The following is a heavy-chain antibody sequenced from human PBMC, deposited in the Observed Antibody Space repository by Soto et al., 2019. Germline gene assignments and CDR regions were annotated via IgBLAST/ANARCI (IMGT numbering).Heavy chain of an antibody. Sequence: PSETLSLTCAVYGGSFSGYYWSWIRQPPGKGLEWIGEINHSGSTNYNPSLKSRVTISVDTSKNQFSLKLSSVTAADTAVYYCARARGGNDDAFDIWGQGTMVTVSS. D-gene: IGHD2-15*01. V-gene: IGHV4-34*01. CDR2: INHSGST. J-gene: IGHJ3*02. CDR3: ARARGGNDDAFDI. CDR1: GGSFSGYY.